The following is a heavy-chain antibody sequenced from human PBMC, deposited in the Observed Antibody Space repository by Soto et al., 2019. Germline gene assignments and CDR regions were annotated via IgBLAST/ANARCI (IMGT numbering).Heavy chain of an antibody. CDR1: GDSIINTSYY. D-gene: IGHD6-13*01. J-gene: IGHJ4*02. V-gene: IGHV4-39*01. Sequence: SETLSLTCTVSGDSIINTSYYWGWIRQPPGKELEWIGDIYYSGSTYYNPSLKSRVTISIDTSQSQFSLKLNSVTAADAAVYYCARRISVGGNRNYFDYWGQGTLVSVSS. CDR3: ARRISVGGNRNYFDY. CDR2: IYYSGST.